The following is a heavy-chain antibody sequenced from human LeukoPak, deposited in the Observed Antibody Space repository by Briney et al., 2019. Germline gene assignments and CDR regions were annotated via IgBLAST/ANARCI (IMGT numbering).Heavy chain of an antibody. CDR2: YKSKTDGGTR. Sequence: PGGPLRLPCTASVFTFSNAWMSWVRQAPGKGLEWVIRYKSKTDGGTRKHAAPAKGSLTISSDDSKNILYVQMNSLKNEDTSVCYCTTVRFDWSYVWFAPWGQGTVVTVSS. D-gene: IGHD3-9*01. CDR3: TTVRFDWSYVWFAP. CDR1: VFTFSNAW. V-gene: IGHV3-15*01. J-gene: IGHJ5*02.